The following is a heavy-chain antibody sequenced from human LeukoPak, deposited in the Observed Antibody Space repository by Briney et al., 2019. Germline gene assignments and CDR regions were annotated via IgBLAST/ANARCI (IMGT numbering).Heavy chain of an antibody. D-gene: IGHD3-10*02. CDR3: AELGITMIGGV. Sequence: GGSLRLSCAASGLRFSDYYVSWIRQAPGKGLQWVSYISSGGDIMHYADSVKGRFTSSRDNAKNSLYLQMNSLRAEDTAVYYCAELGITMIGGVWGKGTTATISS. V-gene: IGHV3-11*04. CDR1: GLRFSDYY. CDR2: ISSGGDIM. J-gene: IGHJ6*04.